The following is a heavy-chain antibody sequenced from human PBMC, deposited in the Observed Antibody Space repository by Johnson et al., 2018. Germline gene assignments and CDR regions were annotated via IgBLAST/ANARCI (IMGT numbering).Heavy chain of an antibody. CDR2: IWYDGSNE. V-gene: IGHV3-33*01. CDR3: ARRQTGYSDYDDAFDI. D-gene: IGHD5-12*01. CDR1: GFSFSTYG. Sequence: QVQLQESGGGVVQXGRSXRLXCAASGFSFSTYGMPWVRQAPGKGLEWVALIWYDGSNEHYADSVRGRFTISRENSNLYLQMNSLPAEETAMCYCARRQTGYSDYDDAFDIWGQGTMVTVSS. J-gene: IGHJ3*02.